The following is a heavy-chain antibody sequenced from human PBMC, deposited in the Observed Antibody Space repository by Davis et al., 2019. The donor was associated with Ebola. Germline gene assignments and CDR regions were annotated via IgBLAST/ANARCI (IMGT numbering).Heavy chain of an antibody. CDR2: ISSSSSYI. CDR1: GFIFNSYS. D-gene: IGHD2-2*01. CDR3: ARSLGDIVLVPAALVPDY. J-gene: IGHJ4*02. V-gene: IGHV3-21*01. Sequence: PGGSLRLSCPASGFIFNSYSMSWVRQAPGKGLEWVSSISSSSSYIYYADSVKGRFTISRDNAKNSLYLQMNSLRDEDTAVYYCARSLGDIVLVPAALVPDYWGQGNLVTVSS.